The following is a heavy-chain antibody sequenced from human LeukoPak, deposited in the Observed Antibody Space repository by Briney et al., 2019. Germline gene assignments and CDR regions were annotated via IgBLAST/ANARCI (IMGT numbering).Heavy chain of an antibody. J-gene: IGHJ6*03. CDR2: IRYDGSNK. CDR3: AKDVLGQYQLLYSNYYYYMDV. CDR1: GFTFSSHG. D-gene: IGHD2-2*02. V-gene: IGHV3-30*02. Sequence: SGGSLRLSCAASGFTFSSHGMHWVRQAPGKGLEWVAFIRYDGSNKYYADSVKGRFTISRDNSKNTLYLQMNSLRAEDTAVYYCAKDVLGQYQLLYSNYYYYMDVWGKGTTVTVSS.